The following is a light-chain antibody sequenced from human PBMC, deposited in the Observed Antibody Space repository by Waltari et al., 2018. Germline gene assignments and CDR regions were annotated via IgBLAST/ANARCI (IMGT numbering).Light chain of an antibody. CDR2: EVS. CDR1: SSDVGDYNY. CDR3: SSYAGSNDVV. V-gene: IGLV2-8*01. J-gene: IGLJ2*01. Sequence: QSALTQPPSASGSPGQSVTISCAGTSSDVGDYNYVAWYQQHPGKAPKLMLFEVSKRPSGVPDRFSGSKSGNTASRTVSGLQAEDEADYYCSSYAGSNDVVFGGGTRLTVL.